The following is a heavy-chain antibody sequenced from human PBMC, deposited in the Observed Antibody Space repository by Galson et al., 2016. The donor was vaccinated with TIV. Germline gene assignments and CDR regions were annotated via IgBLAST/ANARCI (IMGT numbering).Heavy chain of an antibody. D-gene: IGHD3-3*02. V-gene: IGHV3-23*01. J-gene: IGHJ6*03. Sequence: SLRLSCAASGFKFSNYAMNWVRQGPGKGLEWVSSITGSGTTTHYAESLKGRFTIPRDNSKNTLYLQISGLRAEDSAIYFCAKNPHSIPLYDMDVWGHGTTVTVSS. CDR1: GFKFSNYA. CDR2: ITGSGTTT. CDR3: AKNPHSIPLYDMDV.